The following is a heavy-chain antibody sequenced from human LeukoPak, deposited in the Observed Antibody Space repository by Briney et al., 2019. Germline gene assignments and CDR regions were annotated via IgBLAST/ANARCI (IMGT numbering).Heavy chain of an antibody. J-gene: IGHJ6*02. Sequence: PGGSLRLSCAASGFTFSSYGMHWVRQAPGKGLEWVAVISYDGSNKYYADSVKGRFTISRDNSKNTLYLKMNSLRAEGTAVYYWAKDVLLWFGEFKTYGMDVWGQGTTVTVSS. V-gene: IGHV3-30*18. CDR3: AKDVLLWFGEFKTYGMDV. CDR2: ISYDGSNK. D-gene: IGHD3-10*01. CDR1: GFTFSSYG.